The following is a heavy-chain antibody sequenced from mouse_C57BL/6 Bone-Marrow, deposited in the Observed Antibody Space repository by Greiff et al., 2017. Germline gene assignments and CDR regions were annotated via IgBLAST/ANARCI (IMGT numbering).Heavy chain of an antibody. V-gene: IGHV1-47*01. J-gene: IGHJ3*01. CDR2: FHPYNDDT. Sequence: VKVVESGAELVKPGASVKMSCKASGYTFTTYPIEWMKQNHGKSLEWIGNFHPYNDDTKYNEKFKGKATLTVEKSSSTVYLELSRLTSDDSAVYYCARPRFDGGFAYWGQGTLVTVSA. CDR3: ARPRFDGGFAY. CDR1: GYTFTTYP.